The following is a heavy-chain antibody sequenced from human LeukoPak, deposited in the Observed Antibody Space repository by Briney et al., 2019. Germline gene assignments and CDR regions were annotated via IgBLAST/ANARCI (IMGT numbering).Heavy chain of an antibody. J-gene: IGHJ4*02. CDR2: ISSSSTHI. Sequence: GGSLRLSCAASGFTFSDYGMNWVRQAPGKGLEWVSYISSSSTHIYYADSVKGRFTISRDNARNSLYLQMNSLRAEDTAIYYCARSEHSSSSFDYWGQGTLVTVSS. V-gene: IGHV3-21*01. CDR1: GFTFSDYG. D-gene: IGHD6-6*01. CDR3: ARSEHSSSSFDY.